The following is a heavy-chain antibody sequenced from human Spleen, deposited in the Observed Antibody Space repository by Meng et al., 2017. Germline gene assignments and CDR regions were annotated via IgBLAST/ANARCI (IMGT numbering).Heavy chain of an antibody. V-gene: IGHV3-23*01. J-gene: IGHJ4*02. CDR2: ISGSGGST. D-gene: IGHD5-12*01. Sequence: GGSLRLSCAASGFTFSSYAMSWVRQAPGKGLEWVSAISGSGGSTYYADSVKGRFTISRDNSKNTLYLQMNSLRAEDTAVYYCARDDGKSGYDPAAFDYWGQGTLVTVSS. CDR1: GFTFSSYA. CDR3: ARDDGKSGYDPAAFDY.